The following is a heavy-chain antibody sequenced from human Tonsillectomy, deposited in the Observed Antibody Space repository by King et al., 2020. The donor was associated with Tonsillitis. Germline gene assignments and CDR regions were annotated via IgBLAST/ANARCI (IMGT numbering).Heavy chain of an antibody. CDR2: IYYSGNT. CDR1: GGSISSGDFY. D-gene: IGHD3-22*01. CDR3: ARSSDYYDSSGYSPGNYFDY. V-gene: IGHV4-30-4*01. J-gene: IGHJ4*02. Sequence: QLQESGPGLVKPSQTLSLTCTVSGGSISSGDFYWSWIRQPPGEGLAWIGYIYYSGNTYYNPSLQSRVTMSVATSKNQFSLKRGSVTAADTAVYYCARSSDYYDSSGYSPGNYFDYWGQGTLVTVSS.